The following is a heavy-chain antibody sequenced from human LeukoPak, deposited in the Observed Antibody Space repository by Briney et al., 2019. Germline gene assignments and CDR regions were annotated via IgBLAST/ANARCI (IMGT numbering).Heavy chain of an antibody. J-gene: IGHJ4*02. CDR3: AKSLVVVPAANPRAYFDY. Sequence: GGSLRLSRAASGFTFSSYAMSWVRQAPGKGLEWVSAISGSGGSTYYADSVKGRFTISRDNSKNTLYLQMNSLRAEDTAVYYCAKSLVVVPAANPRAYFDYWGQGTLVTVSS. D-gene: IGHD2-2*01. V-gene: IGHV3-23*01. CDR2: ISGSGGST. CDR1: GFTFSSYA.